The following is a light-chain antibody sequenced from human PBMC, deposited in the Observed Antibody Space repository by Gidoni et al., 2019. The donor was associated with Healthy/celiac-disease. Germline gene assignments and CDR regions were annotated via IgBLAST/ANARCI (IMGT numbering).Light chain of an antibody. CDR1: QSVSSSY. CDR2: GAS. J-gene: IGKJ1*01. Sequence: DIVLTQSPGTLSLSPGERATLSCRASQSVSSSYLAWYQQKPGQAPRLLIYGASSRATGIPDRFSGSGSGTDFTLLISRLEPEDFAVYYCQQYGSSPPWTFGQGTKVEIK. CDR3: QQYGSSPPWT. V-gene: IGKV3-20*01.